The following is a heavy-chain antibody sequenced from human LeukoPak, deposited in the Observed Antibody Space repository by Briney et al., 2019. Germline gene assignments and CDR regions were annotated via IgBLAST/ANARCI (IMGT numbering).Heavy chain of an antibody. CDR3: TKSGTYVFDF. CDR2: IKQDGSDI. D-gene: IGHD1-26*01. V-gene: IGHV3-7*01. J-gene: IGHJ4*02. Sequence: GGSLRLSCAASGFTFSNYWMSWVRQAPGKGLEWVANIKQDGSDIYYVDSVKGRFTISRDNAKNSLYLQMSSLRAEDTALYYCTKSGTYVFDFWGQGTLVTVSS. CDR1: GFTFSNYW.